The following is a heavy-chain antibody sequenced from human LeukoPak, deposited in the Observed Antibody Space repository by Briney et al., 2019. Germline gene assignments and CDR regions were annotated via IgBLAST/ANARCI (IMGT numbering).Heavy chain of an antibody. D-gene: IGHD6-13*01. V-gene: IGHV3-23*01. CDR2: ISGSGGST. J-gene: IGHJ1*01. CDR1: GFTFSSYA. CDR3: AKDEAAAVFFQH. Sequence: GGSLRFSCAASGFTFSSYAMSWVRQAPGKGLEWVSAISGSGGSTYYADSVKGRFTISRDNSKNTLYLQMNSLRAEDTAVYYCAKDEAAAVFFQHWGQGTLVTVSS.